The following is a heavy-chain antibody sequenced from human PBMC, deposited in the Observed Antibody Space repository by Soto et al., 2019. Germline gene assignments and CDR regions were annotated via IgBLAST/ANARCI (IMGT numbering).Heavy chain of an antibody. CDR2: INPSGGST. J-gene: IGHJ3*02. V-gene: IGHV1-46*03. Sequence: ASVKVSCKASGYTFTGYYMHWVRQAPGQGLEWMGIINPSGGSTSHAQKFQGRVTMTRDTSTSIVYMELSSLRSEDTAVYYCGRGHCSSTSCYGLDAFDIWGQGTMVTVSS. CDR1: GYTFTGYY. CDR3: GRGHCSSTSCYGLDAFDI. D-gene: IGHD2-2*01.